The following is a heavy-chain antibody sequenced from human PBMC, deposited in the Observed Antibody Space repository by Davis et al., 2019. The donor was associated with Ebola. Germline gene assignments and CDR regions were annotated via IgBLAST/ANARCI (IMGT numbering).Heavy chain of an antibody. CDR1: GGSISSSSYY. J-gene: IGHJ6*02. D-gene: IGHD2-2*01. V-gene: IGHV4-39*01. Sequence: MPSETLSLTCTVSGGSISSSSYYWGWIRQPPGKGLEWIGSIYYSESTYYNPSLKSRVTISVDTSKNQFSLKLSSVTAADTAVYYCARHVVVPEYGMDVWGQGTTVTVSS. CDR2: IYYSEST. CDR3: ARHVVVPEYGMDV.